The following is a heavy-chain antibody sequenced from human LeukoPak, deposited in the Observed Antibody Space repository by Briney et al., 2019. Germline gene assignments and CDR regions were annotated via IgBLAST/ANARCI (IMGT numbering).Heavy chain of an antibody. CDR3: ARVNGSTSAHYDSSGFQRYYFDY. J-gene: IGHJ4*02. V-gene: IGHV3-21*01. Sequence: TGGSLRLSCAASGFTFRSYTMNWLRQAPGKGLEWVSSISSSSSYIYYTDSVRGRFTISRDNAGKSLYLQMNSLRAEDTAVYYYARVNGSTSAHYDSSGFQRYYFDYWGQGTLATVSS. D-gene: IGHD3-22*01. CDR2: ISSSSSYI. CDR1: GFTFRSYT.